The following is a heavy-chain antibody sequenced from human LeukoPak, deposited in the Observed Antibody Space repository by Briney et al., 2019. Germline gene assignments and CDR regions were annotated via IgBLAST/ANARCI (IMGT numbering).Heavy chain of an antibody. V-gene: IGHV4-39*01. Sequence: PSETLSLTCTVSGGSISSNDYYWDWIRQPPGMGLEYIGSIYYSGSTYYNPSLKSRVTISVDTSKNQFSLKLSSVTTADTAVYYCARHRGSSSLFDYWGQGTLVTVSS. D-gene: IGHD6-6*01. CDR2: IYYSGST. CDR1: GGSISSNDYY. J-gene: IGHJ4*02. CDR3: ARHRGSSSLFDY.